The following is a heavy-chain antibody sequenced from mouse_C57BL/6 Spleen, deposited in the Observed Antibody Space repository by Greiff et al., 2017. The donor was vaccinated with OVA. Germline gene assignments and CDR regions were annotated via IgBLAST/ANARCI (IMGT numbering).Heavy chain of an antibody. Sequence: VKVVESGPGLVQPSQSLSITCTVSGFSLTSYGVHWVRQSPGKGLEWLGVIWSGGSTDYNAAFISRLSISKDNSKSQVFFKMNSLQADDTAIYYWARNRLYLDHWGQGTTLTVSS. CDR3: ARNRLYLDH. J-gene: IGHJ2*01. V-gene: IGHV2-2*01. CDR2: IWSGGST. CDR1: GFSLTSYG.